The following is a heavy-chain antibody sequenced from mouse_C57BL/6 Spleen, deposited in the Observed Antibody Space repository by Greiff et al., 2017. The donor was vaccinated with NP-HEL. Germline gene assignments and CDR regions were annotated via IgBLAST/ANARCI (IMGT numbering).Heavy chain of an antibody. CDR3: AREELGYAMDY. CDR1: GYSITSGYY. J-gene: IGHJ4*01. V-gene: IGHV3-6*01. Sequence: EVQLQQSGPGLVKSSQFLSLTCSVTGYSITSGYYWNWIRQFPGNKLEWMGYISYDGSNNYNPSLKNRISITRDTSKNQFFLKLNSVTTEDTATYYCAREELGYAMDYWGQGTSVTVSS. CDR2: ISYDGSN. D-gene: IGHD4-1*01.